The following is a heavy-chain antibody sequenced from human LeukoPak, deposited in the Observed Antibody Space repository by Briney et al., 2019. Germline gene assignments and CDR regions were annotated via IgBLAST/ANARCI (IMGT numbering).Heavy chain of an antibody. J-gene: IGHJ6*03. CDR1: GGSISSYF. CDR3: ARYISVATSSYYHYMDV. V-gene: IGHV4-59*01. D-gene: IGHD5-12*01. Sequence: SETLSLTCTVSGGSISSYFWSWIRQPPGKGLEWIGYGYYSWITNYHPSLKSRVILSVDTSKDEFSLKLSSVTAADTAVNYCARYISVATSSYYHYMDVWGKGTTVIVSS. CDR2: GYYSWIT.